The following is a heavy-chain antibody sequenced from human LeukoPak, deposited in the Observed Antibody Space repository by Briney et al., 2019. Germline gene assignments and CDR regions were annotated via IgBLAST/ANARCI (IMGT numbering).Heavy chain of an antibody. CDR1: GVTFSDHY. J-gene: IGHJ4*02. CDR3: ARAVAYDSSGYYYFDY. D-gene: IGHD3-22*01. CDR2: TRNKAKSDTT. V-gene: IGHV3-72*01. Sequence: PGGSLRLSCGSSGVTFSDHYMDWDRQAPGKGLEWVGRTRNKAKSDTTEYAASVKGRFTISRDDSKNLLYLQMNSLKTEDTAVYYCARAVAYDSSGYYYFDYWGQGTLVTASS.